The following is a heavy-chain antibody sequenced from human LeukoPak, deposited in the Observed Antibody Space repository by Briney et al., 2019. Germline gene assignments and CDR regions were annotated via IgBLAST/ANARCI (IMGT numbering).Heavy chain of an antibody. Sequence: PGGSLRLSCAASGFTFSSYAMSWVRQAPGKGLEWVSAISGSGGSTYYADSVKGRFTISRDNSKNTLYLQMNSLRAEDTAVYYCAKGGTHTDDYYGMDVWGQGTTVTVSS. CDR2: ISGSGGST. CDR1: GFTFSSYA. CDR3: AKGGTHTDDYYGMDV. J-gene: IGHJ6*02. V-gene: IGHV3-23*01. D-gene: IGHD5-18*01.